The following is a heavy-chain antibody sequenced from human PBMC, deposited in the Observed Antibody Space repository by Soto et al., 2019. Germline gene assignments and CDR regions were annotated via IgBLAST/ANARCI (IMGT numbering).Heavy chain of an antibody. CDR1: GFTFTSSA. CDR2: IVVGSGNT. J-gene: IGHJ4*02. CDR3: AAPEYYYDSSGFDY. D-gene: IGHD3-22*01. V-gene: IGHV1-58*01. Sequence: QMPLVQSGPEVKKPGTSVKVSCKASGFTFTSSAVQWVRQARGQRLEWIGWIVVGSGNTNYAQKFQERVTITRDMSTSTAYMELSSLRSEDTAVYYCAAPEYYYDSSGFDYWGQGTLVTVSS.